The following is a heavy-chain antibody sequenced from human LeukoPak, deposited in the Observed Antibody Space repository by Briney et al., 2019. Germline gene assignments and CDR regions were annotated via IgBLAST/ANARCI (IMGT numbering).Heavy chain of an antibody. J-gene: IGHJ6*03. V-gene: IGHV4-34*01. Sequence: SETLSLTCAVYGGSFSGYYWSWIRQPPGKGLEWIGEINHSGSTNYNPSLKSRVTISVDTSKNQFSLKLSSVTAADTAVYYCTRDSSGTVTSYYYYYMDVWGKGTTVTISS. CDR1: GGSFSGYY. CDR2: INHSGST. D-gene: IGHD3-10*01. CDR3: TRDSSGTVTSYYYYYMDV.